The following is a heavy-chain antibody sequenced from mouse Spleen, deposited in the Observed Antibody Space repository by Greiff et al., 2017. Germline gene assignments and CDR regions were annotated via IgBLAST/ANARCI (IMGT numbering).Heavy chain of an antibody. Sequence: QVQLQQSGPGLVAPSQSLSITCTVSGFSLTSYAISWVRQPPGKGLEWLGVLWTGGGTTYNSALKSSLSISKDNSKSQVFLKMNSLQTDDTARYYCATLYGSRGEDAMDYWGQGTSVTVSS. CDR1: GFSLTSYA. J-gene: IGHJ4*01. D-gene: IGHD1-1*01. CDR3: ATLYGSRGEDAMDY. CDR2: LWTGGGT. V-gene: IGHV2-9-1*01.